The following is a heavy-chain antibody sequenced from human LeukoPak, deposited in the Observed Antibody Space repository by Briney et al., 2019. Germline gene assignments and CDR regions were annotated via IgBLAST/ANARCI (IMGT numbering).Heavy chain of an antibody. V-gene: IGHV1-18*01. CDR3: ARDLLQYFDWLTMAGY. J-gene: IGHJ4*02. CDR1: GYTFTSYG. Sequence: GASVKVSCKASGYTFTSYGISWVRQAPGQGLEWMGWISAYNGNTKYAQRLQGRVTMTTDTSTTTAYVELRSLRPDDTAVYYCARDLLQYFDWLTMAGYWGQGTLVSVSS. D-gene: IGHD3-9*01. CDR2: ISAYNGNT.